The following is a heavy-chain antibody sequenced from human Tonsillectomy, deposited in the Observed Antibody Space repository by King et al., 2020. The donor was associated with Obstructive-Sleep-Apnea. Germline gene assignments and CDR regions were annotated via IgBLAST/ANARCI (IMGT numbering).Heavy chain of an antibody. V-gene: IGHV1-8*01. CDR1: GYTFTSYD. D-gene: IGHD3-10*01. Sequence: QLVQSGAEVKKPGASVKVSCKASGYTFTSYDINWVRQATGQGLEWMGWMNPNSGNTGYAQKFQGRVTMTRNTSISTAYMELGSLRSEDTAVYYCARGLLWFGESSRDDAFDIWGQGTMVTVSS. CDR3: ARGLLWFGESSRDDAFDI. J-gene: IGHJ3*02. CDR2: MNPNSGNT.